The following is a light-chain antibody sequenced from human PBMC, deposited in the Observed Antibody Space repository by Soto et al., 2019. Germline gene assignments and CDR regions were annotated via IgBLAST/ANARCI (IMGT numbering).Light chain of an antibody. Sequence: DIQMTQSPSTLSASVGDRVTITCRASQDIKNYLNWYQRKPGTAPRLLIYAASSLHSGVPSTFSASGSGTDFALNITSLQADDFGTYYCQQGFSLPWTFGQGTKVDIK. J-gene: IGKJ1*01. CDR1: QDIKNY. CDR2: AAS. V-gene: IGKV1-39*01. CDR3: QQGFSLPWT.